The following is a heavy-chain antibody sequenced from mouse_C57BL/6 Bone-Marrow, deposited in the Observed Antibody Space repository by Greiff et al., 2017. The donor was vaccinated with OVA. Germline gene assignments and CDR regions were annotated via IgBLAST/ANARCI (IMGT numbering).Heavy chain of an antibody. CDR3: ARGGLITTVSLDD. CDR1: GYTFTSYW. J-gene: IGHJ2*01. D-gene: IGHD1-1*01. V-gene: IGHV1-59*01. Sequence: QVQLQQPGAELVRPGTSVKLSCKASGYTFTSYWMHWVKQRPGQGLEWIGVIDPSDSYTNYNQKFKGKATLTVDTSSSTAYMQLSSLTSEDSAVYYCARGGLITTVSLDDWGQGTTFTVSS. CDR2: IDPSDSYT.